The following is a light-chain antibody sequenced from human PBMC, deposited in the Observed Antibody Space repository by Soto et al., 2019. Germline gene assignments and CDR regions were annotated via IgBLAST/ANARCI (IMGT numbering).Light chain of an antibody. CDR2: DIS. CDR3: QRYDQSLWT. V-gene: IGKV3-20*01. Sequence: IVLTQSPGTLSLSPGERATLSCRASQSVSARQLAWYQKKPGQAPRILIYDISIRADGIPDRFSGSGSGTDFNLTISRLETEDFAMYDCQRYDQSLWTFGQGTEVDIK. J-gene: IGKJ1*01. CDR1: QSVSARQ.